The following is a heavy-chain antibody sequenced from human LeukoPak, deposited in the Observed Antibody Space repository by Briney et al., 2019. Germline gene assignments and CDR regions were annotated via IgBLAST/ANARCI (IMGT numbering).Heavy chain of an antibody. CDR1: GFTFSSYS. CDR3: AREYYYDSSGYYKENWFDP. V-gene: IGHV3-48*01. Sequence: PGGSLRLSCAASGFTFSSYSKNWVRQAPAKGLEWVSYISSSSSTIYYADSVKGRFTISRDNAKNSLYLQMNSLRAEDTAVYYCAREYYYDSSGYYKENWFDPWGQGTLGTVSS. D-gene: IGHD3-22*01. J-gene: IGHJ5*02. CDR2: ISSSSSTI.